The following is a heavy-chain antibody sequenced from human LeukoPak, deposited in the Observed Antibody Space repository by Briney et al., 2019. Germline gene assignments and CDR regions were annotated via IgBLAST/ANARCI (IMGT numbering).Heavy chain of an antibody. CDR1: EFIFFKYW. CDR3: ARRRSYYYRLDV. CDR2: IDQDGDEK. V-gene: IGHV3-7*01. D-gene: IGHD5-24*01. Sequence: PGGSLRLSCEGSEFIFFKYWMTWVRQLPGKGLEWVANIDQDGDEKNYLDSVKGRFIISRDNAKNSVYLQMNSLRPEDTAVYFCARRRSYYYRLDVWGKGTTVTVSS. J-gene: IGHJ6*04.